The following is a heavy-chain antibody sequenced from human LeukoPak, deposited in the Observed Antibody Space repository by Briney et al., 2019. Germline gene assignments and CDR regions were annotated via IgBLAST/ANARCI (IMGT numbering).Heavy chain of an antibody. CDR1: GFTFSSYS. CDR3: ARGYGGSAHFDY. CDR2: ISTSATFI. V-gene: IGHV3-21*01. J-gene: IGHJ4*02. D-gene: IGHD3-16*01. Sequence: GGSLRLSCAASGFTFSSYSMNWVRRAPGKGLEWVSSISTSATFIYYADSVKGRFTTSRDNAQNSLFLQMDSLRAEDTAVYYCARGYGGSAHFDYWGQGTLVTVSS.